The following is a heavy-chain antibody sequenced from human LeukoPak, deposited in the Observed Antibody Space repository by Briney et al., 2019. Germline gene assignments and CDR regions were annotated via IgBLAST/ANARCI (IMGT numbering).Heavy chain of an antibody. V-gene: IGHV3-49*04. CDR3: TRSITMVRGVIGGRFDY. CDR2: IRSKAYGGTT. CDR1: GFTFGDYA. Sequence: GGSLRLSCTASGFTFGDYAMSWVRQAPGKGLEWVGFIRSKAYGGTTEYAASVKGRFTISRDDSKSIAYLQMNSLKTEDTAVYYCTRSITMVRGVIGGRFDYWGQGTLVTVSS. J-gene: IGHJ4*02. D-gene: IGHD3-10*01.